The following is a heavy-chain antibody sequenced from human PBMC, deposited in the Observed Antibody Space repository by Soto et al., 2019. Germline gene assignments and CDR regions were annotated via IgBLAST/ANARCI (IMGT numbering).Heavy chain of an antibody. Sequence: SETLSLTCTVSGASITSVDYYWSWIRQSPGTGLEWIGYIYYRGTSYYNPSLKSRVSMSVDTSKNQFSLKLQSVTAADTAVYYCAGALGILAGYYRPWGQGTLVTVPS. CDR3: AGALGILAGYYRP. CDR1: GASITSVDYY. V-gene: IGHV4-30-4*01. J-gene: IGHJ5*01. D-gene: IGHD3-9*01. CDR2: IYYRGTS.